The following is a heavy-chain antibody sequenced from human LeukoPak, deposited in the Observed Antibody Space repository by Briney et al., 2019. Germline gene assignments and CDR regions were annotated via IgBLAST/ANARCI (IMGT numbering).Heavy chain of an antibody. CDR2: INTNTGNP. CDR1: GYTFTSYA. D-gene: IGHD6-19*01. J-gene: IGHJ4*02. CDR3: ARGEVAWASSGWYYFDY. Sequence: GASVKVSCKASGYTFTSYAMNWVRQAPGQGLEWMGWINTNTGNPTYAQGFTGRFVFSLDTSVSTAYLQISSLKAEDTAVYYCARGEVAWASSGWYYFDYWGQGTLVTVSS. V-gene: IGHV7-4-1*02.